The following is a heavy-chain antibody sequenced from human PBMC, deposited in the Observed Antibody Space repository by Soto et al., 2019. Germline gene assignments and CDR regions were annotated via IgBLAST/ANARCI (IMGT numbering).Heavy chain of an antibody. V-gene: IGHV3-49*04. CDR3: TGRAYCGGDCYYYGMDV. CDR2: IRSKAYGGTT. Sequence: GGSLRLSCTASGFTFGDYAMSWVRQAPGKGLEWVGFIRSKAYGGTTEYAASVKGRFTISRDDSKSIAYLQMNSLKTEDTAVYYCTGRAYCGGDCYYYGMDVWGQGSTVTAP. CDR1: GFTFGDYA. D-gene: IGHD2-21*01. J-gene: IGHJ6*02.